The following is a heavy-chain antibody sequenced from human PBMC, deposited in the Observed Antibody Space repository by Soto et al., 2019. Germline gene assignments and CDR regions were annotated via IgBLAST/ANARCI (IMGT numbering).Heavy chain of an antibody. V-gene: IGHV3-23*01. Sequence: EVQLLESGGGLVQPGGSLRLSCAASGFTFSSYAMSWVRQAPGTGLEWVSAISGSGGSTYYADSVKGRFTISRDNSKNTLYLQMNSLRAEDTAVYYCAKDLGGIAAAGTGAFDIWGQGTMVTASS. CDR1: GFTFSSYA. D-gene: IGHD6-13*01. CDR2: ISGSGGST. J-gene: IGHJ3*02. CDR3: AKDLGGIAAAGTGAFDI.